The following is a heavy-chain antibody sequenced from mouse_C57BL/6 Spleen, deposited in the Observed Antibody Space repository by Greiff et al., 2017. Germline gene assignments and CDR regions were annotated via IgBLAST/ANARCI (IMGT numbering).Heavy chain of an antibody. V-gene: IGHV1-52*01. CDR1: GYTFTSYW. CDR2: IDPSDSET. CDR3: ARITTVVAPYARDY. Sequence: QVQLQQPGAELVRPGSSVKLSCKASGYTFTSYWMHWVKQRPIQGLAWIGNIDPSDSETHYNHKFKDKATLPVDKSSSTAYMQLSSLTPEDSAVYYCARITTVVAPYARDYWGQGTSVTVSS. D-gene: IGHD1-1*01. J-gene: IGHJ4*01.